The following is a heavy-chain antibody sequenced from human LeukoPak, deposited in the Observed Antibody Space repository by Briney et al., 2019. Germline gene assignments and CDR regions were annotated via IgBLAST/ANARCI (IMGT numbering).Heavy chain of an antibody. Sequence: SVKVSCKASGYTFTSYGISWVRQAPGQGLEWMGGIIPSLGTANYAQKFKGRVTITADKSTSTAYMELSSLRSEDTAVYYCARDRIAVAGRKYYYYMDVWGKGTTVTVSS. J-gene: IGHJ6*03. V-gene: IGHV1-69*06. CDR1: GYTFTSYG. D-gene: IGHD6-19*01. CDR2: IIPSLGTA. CDR3: ARDRIAVAGRKYYYYMDV.